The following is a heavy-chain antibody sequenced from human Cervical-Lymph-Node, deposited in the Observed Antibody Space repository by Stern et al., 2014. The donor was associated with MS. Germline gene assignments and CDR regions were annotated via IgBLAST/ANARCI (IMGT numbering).Heavy chain of an antibody. D-gene: IGHD2-8*01. J-gene: IGHJ4*02. CDR1: GFTFSSYS. Sequence: EVQLVESGGGLVKPGGSLRLSCAASGFTFSSYSMNWVRQAPGKGLEWVSSISSSSSYRYYADSVKGRFTISRDNAKNSLYLQMNSLRAEDTAVYYCARENMVPYFDYWGQGTLVTVSS. CDR3: ARENMVPYFDY. CDR2: ISSSSSYR. V-gene: IGHV3-21*01.